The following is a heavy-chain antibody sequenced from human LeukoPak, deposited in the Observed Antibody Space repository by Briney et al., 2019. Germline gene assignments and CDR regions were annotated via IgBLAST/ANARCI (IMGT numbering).Heavy chain of an antibody. CDR2: IYSGGDT. CDR3: ARAILLTGSEYYFDS. J-gene: IGHJ4*02. CDR1: GFTFSSYA. Sequence: GGSLRLSCAASGFTFSSYAMGWVRQAPGKGLDWVSLIYSGGDTYYADAVKGRFTIPRDNSKNTDYLQMNSLRPDDTATYYCARAILLTGSEYYFDSWGQGTVVTVSS. D-gene: IGHD3-9*01. V-gene: IGHV3-23*05.